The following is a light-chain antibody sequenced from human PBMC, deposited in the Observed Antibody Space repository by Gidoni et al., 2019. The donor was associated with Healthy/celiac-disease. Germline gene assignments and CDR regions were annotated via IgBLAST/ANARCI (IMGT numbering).Light chain of an antibody. J-gene: IGLJ2*01. V-gene: IGLV1-40*01. CDR3: QSYDSSLSGSVV. CDR2: GNS. Sequence: QSVLTQPPSVSGAPGQRVTISSTGISSNIGGGYDVHWYQQLPGTAPKLLIYGNSNRPAGVPDRFSGSKSGTSASLAITGLQAEDEADYYCQSYDSSLSGSVVFGGGTKLTVL. CDR1: SSNIGGGYD.